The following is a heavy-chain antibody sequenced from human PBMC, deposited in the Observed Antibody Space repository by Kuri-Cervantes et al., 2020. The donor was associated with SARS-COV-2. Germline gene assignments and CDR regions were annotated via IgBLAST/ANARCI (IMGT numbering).Heavy chain of an antibody. CDR3: ARSPGDGDYDPFDY. V-gene: IGHV3-21*01. CDR2: ITRSSVYI. D-gene: IGHD4-17*01. CDR1: GFTFSAYT. J-gene: IGHJ4*02. Sequence: GESLKISCVASGFTFSAYTPNWVRQAPGKGLEWVSSITRSSVYISYADSLKGRFTISRDNAKNSLYLQMNSLRAEDTAVYYCARSPGDGDYDPFDYWGQGTLVTVSS.